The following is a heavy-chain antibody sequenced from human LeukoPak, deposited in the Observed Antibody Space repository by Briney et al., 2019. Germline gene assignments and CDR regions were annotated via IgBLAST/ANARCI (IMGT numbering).Heavy chain of an antibody. CDR2: IHTSGST. CDR3: ARDRGTGSYRDDAFDI. J-gene: IGHJ3*02. D-gene: IGHD1-26*01. CDR1: GGSISSYF. Sequence: SETLSLTCTVSGGSISSYFCSWIRQPAGKGLEWIGRIHTSGSTKYNPSLKSRLTMSVDTSKNQFSLKLSSVTAADTAMYYCARDRGTGSYRDDAFDIWGQGTMVTVSS. V-gene: IGHV4-4*07.